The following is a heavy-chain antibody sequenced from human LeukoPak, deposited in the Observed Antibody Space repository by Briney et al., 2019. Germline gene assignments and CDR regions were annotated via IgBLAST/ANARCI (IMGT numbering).Heavy chain of an antibody. CDR1: GFTFTSSA. CDR3: AGDYYDSSGYYYIRMDV. V-gene: IGHV1-58*01. CDR2: IVVGSGNT. Sequence: ASVKVSCKASGFTFTSSAVQWVRQARGQRLEWIGWIVVGSGNTNYAQKFQERVTIIRDMSTSTAYMELSSLRSEDTAVYYCAGDYYDSSGYYYIRMDVWGQGTTVTVSS. D-gene: IGHD3-22*01. J-gene: IGHJ6*02.